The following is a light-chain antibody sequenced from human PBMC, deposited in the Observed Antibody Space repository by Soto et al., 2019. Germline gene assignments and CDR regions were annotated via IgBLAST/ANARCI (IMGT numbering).Light chain of an antibody. V-gene: IGKV3-20*01. CDR3: QQYLITPWT. Sequence: EIVLTQSPVTLSLSPGERATLSCRASQSASSTYLAWYQQRPGQAPRLLIYGASNRAAGIPDRFSGSGSGTDFTLTIGRLEPEDFAVYYCQQYLITPWTFGQGTKVDIK. J-gene: IGKJ1*01. CDR2: GAS. CDR1: QSASSTY.